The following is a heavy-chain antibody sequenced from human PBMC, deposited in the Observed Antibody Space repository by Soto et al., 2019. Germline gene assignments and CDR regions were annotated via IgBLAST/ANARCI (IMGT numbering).Heavy chain of an antibody. CDR3: ARNGFGSSSWWKLDY. J-gene: IGHJ4*02. CDR2: ISYDGSNK. Sequence: GGSLRLSCAASGFTFSSYAMHWVRQAPGKGLEWVAVISYDGSNKYYADSVKGRFTISRDNSKNTLYLQMNSLRAEDTAVYYCARNGFGSSSWWKLDYWGQGTLVTVSS. CDR1: GFTFSSYA. V-gene: IGHV3-30-3*01. D-gene: IGHD6-13*01.